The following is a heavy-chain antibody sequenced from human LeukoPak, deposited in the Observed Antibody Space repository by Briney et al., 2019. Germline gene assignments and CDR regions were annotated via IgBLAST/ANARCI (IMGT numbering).Heavy chain of an antibody. D-gene: IGHD4-17*01. CDR2: INPSSCGT. CDR1: GYTFTNFY. Sequence: GASVQVSCKASGYTFTNFYIHWVRQAPGQGLEWMGWINPSSCGTNYARKFQGRVTMTRDTSISTAYMELSRLKSDDTAVYYCARDPRYGDLLDYYYYMDVWGKGTAVTVSS. V-gene: IGHV1-2*02. CDR3: ARDPRYGDLLDYYYYMDV. J-gene: IGHJ6*03.